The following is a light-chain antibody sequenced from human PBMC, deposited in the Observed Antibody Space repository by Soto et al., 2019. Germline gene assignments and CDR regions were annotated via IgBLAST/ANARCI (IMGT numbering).Light chain of an antibody. V-gene: IGLV2-14*01. Sequence: QSVLTQPASVSGSPGQSITISCTGTSSDLGAYNYVSWYQQHPGKAPKLMIYEVSNRPSGVSNRFSGSKSDNTASLTISGLQAEDEADYYCSSYTSNSSWVFGGGTKLTVL. CDR1: SSDLGAYNY. CDR3: SSYTSNSSWV. CDR2: EVS. J-gene: IGLJ3*02.